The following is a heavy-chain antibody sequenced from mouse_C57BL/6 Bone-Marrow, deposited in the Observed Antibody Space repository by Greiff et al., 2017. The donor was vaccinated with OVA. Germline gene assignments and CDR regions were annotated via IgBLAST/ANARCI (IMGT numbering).Heavy chain of an antibody. V-gene: IGHV1-69*01. D-gene: IGHD4-1*01. CDR2: IDPSDSYT. J-gene: IGHJ2*01. CDR3: TRDGANWSFDY. Sequence: QVQLQQPGAELVMPGASVKLSCKASGYTFTSYWMHWVKQRPGQGLEWIGEIDPSDSYTNYNQKFKGKSTLTVDKSSSTAYMELRSLTSEDSAVYYCTRDGANWSFDYWGQGTTLTVSS. CDR1: GYTFTSYW.